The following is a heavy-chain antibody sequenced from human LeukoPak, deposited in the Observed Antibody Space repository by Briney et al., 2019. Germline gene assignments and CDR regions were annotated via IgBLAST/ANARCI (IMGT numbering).Heavy chain of an antibody. D-gene: IGHD6-6*01. V-gene: IGHV4-4*07. CDR2: IYTSGST. Sequence: SETLSLTCTVSGGSISSYYWNWIRQPAGKGLEWIGRIYTSGSTNYNPSLKSRVTMSVDMSKNQFSLKLSSVTAADTAVYYCARGPRNGSSSRYYYYYMDVWGKGTTVTVSS. J-gene: IGHJ6*03. CDR1: GGSISSYY. CDR3: ARGPRNGSSSRYYYYYMDV.